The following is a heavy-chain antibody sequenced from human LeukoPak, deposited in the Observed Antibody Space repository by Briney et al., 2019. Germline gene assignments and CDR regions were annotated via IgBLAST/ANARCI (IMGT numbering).Heavy chain of an antibody. CDR1: GYTFTSYG. V-gene: IGHV1-18*01. CDR3: ASGYTAAGTGRYFDY. D-gene: IGHD6-13*01. CDR2: ISAYNGNT. Sequence: GASVKVSCKASGYTFTSYGISWVRQAPGQGPEWMGWISAYNGNTNYAQKLQGRVTMTTDTSTSTAYMELRSLRSDDTAVYYCASGYTAAGTGRYFDYWGQGTLVTVSS. J-gene: IGHJ4*02.